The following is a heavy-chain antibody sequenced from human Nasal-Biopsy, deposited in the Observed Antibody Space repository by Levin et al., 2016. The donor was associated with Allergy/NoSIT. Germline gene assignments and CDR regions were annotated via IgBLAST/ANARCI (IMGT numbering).Heavy chain of an antibody. CDR3: ARDLFGRDVWDMTVTPHFDY. CDR2: INPGGST. CDR1: RYTFSNLY. Sequence: ASVKVSCKSSRYTFSNLYIHWVRQAPGQSLEWMGVINPGGSTTYAQKFQGRVTITRDTSTSTVYMGLTSLTSEDTAVYYCARDLFGRDVWDMTVTPHFDYWGQGTLITVSS. D-gene: IGHD1-26*01. J-gene: IGHJ4*02. V-gene: IGHV1-46*01.